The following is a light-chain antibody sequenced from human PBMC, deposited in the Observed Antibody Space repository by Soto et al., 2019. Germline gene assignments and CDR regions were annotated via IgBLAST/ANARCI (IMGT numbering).Light chain of an antibody. CDR1: QSVSSW. Sequence: DVQLTQSPSTLSASVGDRVTITCRASQSVSSWLAWYQAKPGKAPNLLIYKASTLESGVPSRFSGSGSGTEFTLTISSLQPDDFANYYCQQYRRYSWTFGQGTKVEI. CDR3: QQYRRYSWT. J-gene: IGKJ1*01. CDR2: KAS. V-gene: IGKV1-5*03.